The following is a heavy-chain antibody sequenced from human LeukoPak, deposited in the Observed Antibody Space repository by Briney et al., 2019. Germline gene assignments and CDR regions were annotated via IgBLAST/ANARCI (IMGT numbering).Heavy chain of an antibody. CDR2: ISYDGSNK. CDR1: GFTCSSYA. D-gene: IGHD3-9*01. CDR3: ARDGYFGSDSVTGAGALGDYYMDV. V-gene: IGHV3-30*04. J-gene: IGHJ6*03. Sequence: GGSLRLSCAASGFTCSSYAMHGARQAPGKGLEWVAVISYDGSNKYYADSVKGRFTISRDNSKNTLYLQMNSLRAEDTALYYCARDGYFGSDSVTGAGALGDYYMDVWGKGATVTVSS.